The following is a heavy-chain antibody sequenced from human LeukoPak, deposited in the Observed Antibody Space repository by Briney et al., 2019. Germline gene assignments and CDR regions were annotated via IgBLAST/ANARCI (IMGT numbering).Heavy chain of an antibody. CDR1: GFTFDDYA. CDR2: ISWNSGSI. Sequence: GRSLRLSCEASGFTFDDYAMHWVRQAPGKGLEWVSGISWNSGSIGYADSVKGRFTISRDNAKNSLYLQMNSLRAEDTALYYCAKDTDSSGFYYFDYWGQGTLVTVSS. V-gene: IGHV3-9*01. J-gene: IGHJ4*02. D-gene: IGHD6-19*01. CDR3: AKDTDSSGFYYFDY.